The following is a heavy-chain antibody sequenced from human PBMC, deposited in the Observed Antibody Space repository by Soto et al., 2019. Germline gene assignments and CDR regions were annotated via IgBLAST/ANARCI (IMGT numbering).Heavy chain of an antibody. CDR2: IYWDDDQ. J-gene: IGHJ4*02. V-gene: IGHV2-5*02. CDR1: GFSLTTTSMG. CDR3: EHAGDYDLLSFDH. D-gene: IGHD4-17*01. Sequence: QITLKESGPPLVRPAQTLTLTCAFSGFSLTTTSMGVAWIRQPPGKALEWLALIYWDDDQRYSPSLKDRLTISQDTSRSRVVVTISNMNPEDTGTYFCEHAGDYDLLSFDHWGPGTLVTVSS.